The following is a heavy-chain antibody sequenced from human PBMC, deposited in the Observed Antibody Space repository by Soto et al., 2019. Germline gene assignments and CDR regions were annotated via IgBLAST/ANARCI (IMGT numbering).Heavy chain of an antibody. CDR3: ASHGITGTWVYYYGMDV. Sequence: QVQLVQSGAEVKKPGSSVKVSCKASGGTFSSYAISWVRQAPGQGLEWMGGIIPIFGTANYAQKFQGRVTLIADETTSTAYMELSGLRSEDTVGYYCASHGITGTWVYYYGMDVWGQGTTVTVSS. V-gene: IGHV1-69*12. D-gene: IGHD1-7*01. CDR1: GGTFSSYA. J-gene: IGHJ6*02. CDR2: IIPIFGTA.